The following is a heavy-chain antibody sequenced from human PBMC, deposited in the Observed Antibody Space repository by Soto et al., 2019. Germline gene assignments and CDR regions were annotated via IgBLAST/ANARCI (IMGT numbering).Heavy chain of an antibody. CDR3: AKDGNIMVVTAIFDC. Sequence: GGSLRLSCAASGFTFSSYGMHWVRQAPGKGLEWVAVISYDGSNKYYADSVKGRFTISRDNSKNTLYLQMNSLRAEDTAVYYCAKDGNIMVVTAIFDCRGQGTLVTVSS. D-gene: IGHD2-21*02. J-gene: IGHJ5*01. V-gene: IGHV3-30*18. CDR2: ISYDGSNK. CDR1: GFTFSSYG.